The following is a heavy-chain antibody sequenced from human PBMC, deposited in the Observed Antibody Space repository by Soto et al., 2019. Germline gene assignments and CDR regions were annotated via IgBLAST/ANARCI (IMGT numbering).Heavy chain of an antibody. D-gene: IGHD1-26*01. CDR1: GVSVSRDYQ. J-gene: IGHJ1*01. Sequence: SETLSLTCTVSGVSVSRDYQWMWIRQPPGKGLEWIGHISYSGSPYYHPSLRSRLSISVDTSKNQFSLKVKSVTAADTAVYYCARAWDFWGQGTMVTVSS. CDR3: ARAWDF. V-gene: IGHV4-30-4*01. CDR2: ISYSGSP.